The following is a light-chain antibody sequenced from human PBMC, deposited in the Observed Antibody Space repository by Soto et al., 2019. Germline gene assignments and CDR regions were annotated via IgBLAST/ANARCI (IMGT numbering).Light chain of an antibody. J-gene: IGKJ3*01. Sequence: DIVLTQSPDSLAVSLGERATINCKSSQSVLHSSNNKNYLAWYQQKPGQPPKLLIHWASTRESGFPDRFSGSGPGTDFALTISSLQAEDGAVYYCQQFYSSPFTFGPGTKVDIK. CDR3: QQFYSSPFT. V-gene: IGKV4-1*01. CDR1: QSVLHSSNNKNY. CDR2: WAS.